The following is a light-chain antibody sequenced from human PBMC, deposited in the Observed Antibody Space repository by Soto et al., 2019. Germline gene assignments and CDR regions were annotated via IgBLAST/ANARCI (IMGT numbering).Light chain of an antibody. CDR1: QDISNY. V-gene: IGKV1-16*01. CDR2: AAS. CDR3: QHYNSYSEA. J-gene: IGKJ1*01. Sequence: DIQMTQSPSSLSASVGDRVTITCQASQDISNYLNWYQQKPGTAPKLLIYAASSLQSGVPSRFSGSGSGTEFTLTISSLQPDDFATYYCQHYNSYSEAFGQGTKVDIK.